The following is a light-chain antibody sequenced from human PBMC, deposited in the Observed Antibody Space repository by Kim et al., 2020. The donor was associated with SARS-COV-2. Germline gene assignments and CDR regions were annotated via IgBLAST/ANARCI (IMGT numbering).Light chain of an antibody. CDR2: YDI. CDR1: NIGSKS. J-gene: IGLJ3*02. CDR3: QVWDTGSGV. Sequence: SYELTQPPSVSVAPGKTARITCGGNNIGSKSVHWYQQRPGQAPVLVIYYDIDRPSGIPERFSGSNSGNTATLTISRVEAGDEADYLCQVWDTGSGVFGGGTQLTVL. V-gene: IGLV3-21*04.